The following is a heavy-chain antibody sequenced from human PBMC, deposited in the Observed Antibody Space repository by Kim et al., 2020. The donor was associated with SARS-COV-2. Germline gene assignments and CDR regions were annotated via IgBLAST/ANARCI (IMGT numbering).Heavy chain of an antibody. CDR1: GGSISSSSYY. V-gene: IGHV4-39*01. Sequence: SETLSLTCTVSGGSISSSSYYWGWIRQPPGKGLEWIGSIYYSGSTYYNPSLKSRVTISVDTSKNQFSLKLSSVTAADTAVYYCARQNVLRYFDWLFSGNWFDPWGQGTLVTVSS. D-gene: IGHD3-9*01. J-gene: IGHJ5*02. CDR2: IYYSGST. CDR3: ARQNVLRYFDWLFSGNWFDP.